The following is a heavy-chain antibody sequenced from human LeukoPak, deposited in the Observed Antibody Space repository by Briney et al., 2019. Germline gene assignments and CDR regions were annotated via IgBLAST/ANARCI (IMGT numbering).Heavy chain of an antibody. D-gene: IGHD3-22*01. V-gene: IGHV3-23*01. J-gene: IGHJ4*02. CDR3: AKSYYYDNSGYSGYKYYFDY. CDR2: ISGGGGST. Sequence: PGGSLRLSCAASGFTFNNYAMSWVRQAPGKGPEWLSAISGGGGSTTDADSVKGRFTISRGNSKNTLYLQMNSLRVEDTAVYYCAKSYYYDNSGYSGYKYYFDYWGQGTLVTVSS. CDR1: GFTFNNYA.